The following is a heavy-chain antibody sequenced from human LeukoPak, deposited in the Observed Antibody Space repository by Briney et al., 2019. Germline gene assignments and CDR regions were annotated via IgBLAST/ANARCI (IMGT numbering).Heavy chain of an antibody. CDR1: GDSISSSX. Sequence: PSETLSLTCTVSGDSISSSXXGXXXHPPGXXLEWXGYVYYTGSTNYNPSLKSRVTISVDTSKNQFSLKLSSVTAADTAVYYCARQGRATVTNFDSWGLGTLVTVAS. V-gene: IGHV4-59*08. CDR3: ARQGRATVTNFDS. D-gene: IGHD4-17*01. J-gene: IGHJ4*02. CDR2: VYYTGST.